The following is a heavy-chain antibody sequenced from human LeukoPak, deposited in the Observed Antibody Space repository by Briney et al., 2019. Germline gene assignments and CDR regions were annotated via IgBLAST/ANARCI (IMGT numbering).Heavy chain of an antibody. CDR3: ATGEEWFGENY. J-gene: IGHJ4*02. CDR2: IIPIFGTA. D-gene: IGHD3-10*01. Sequence: GASVKVSCKASGGTFSSYAISWVRQAPGQGLEWMGGIIPIFGTANYAQKFQGRVTITADKSTSTAYMELSSLRSEDTAVYYCATGEEWFGENYWGQGTLVTVSS. CDR1: GGTFSSYA. V-gene: IGHV1-69*06.